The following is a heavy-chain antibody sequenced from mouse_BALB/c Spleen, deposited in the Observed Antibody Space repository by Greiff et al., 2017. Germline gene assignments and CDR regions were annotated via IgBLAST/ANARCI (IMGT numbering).Heavy chain of an antibody. V-gene: IGHV3-2*02. CDR1: GYSITSDYA. Sequence: EVKLQESGPGLVKPSQSLSLTCTVTGYSITSDYAWNWIRQFPGNKLEWMGYISYSGSTSYNPSLKSRISITRDTSKNQFFLQLNSVTTEDTATYYCAKDYYGSSYGAMDYWGQGTSVTVSS. CDR2: ISYSGST. CDR3: AKDYYGSSYGAMDY. J-gene: IGHJ4*01. D-gene: IGHD1-1*01.